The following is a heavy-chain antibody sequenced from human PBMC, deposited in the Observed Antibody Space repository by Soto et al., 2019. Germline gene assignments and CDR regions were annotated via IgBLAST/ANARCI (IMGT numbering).Heavy chain of an antibody. Sequence: SETLSLTCTVSGGSISSSSYYWGWIRQPPGKGLEWIGSIYDSGSTYYNPSLKSRLTISVDTSKNQFSLKLSSVTAADTAVYYCARGLDNGYDLGGNWFDPWGQGTLVTVSS. CDR2: IYDSGST. CDR3: ARGLDNGYDLGGNWFDP. J-gene: IGHJ5*02. V-gene: IGHV4-39*01. D-gene: IGHD5-12*01. CDR1: GGSISSSSYY.